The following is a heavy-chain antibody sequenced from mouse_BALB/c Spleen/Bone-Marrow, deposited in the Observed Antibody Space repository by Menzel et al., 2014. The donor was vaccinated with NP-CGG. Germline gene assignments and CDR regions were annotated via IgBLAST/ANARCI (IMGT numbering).Heavy chain of an antibody. CDR1: GFNTKDTY. CDR2: IDPANGNT. Sequence: VQLQQSGAELVKPGASVKLSCTASGFNTKDTYMHWVKQRPEQGLEWIGRIDPANGNTKYDPKFQGKATITADTSSYTAYLQLSSLTSEDTAVYYCAYGSSYDYFDYWGQGTTLTVSS. J-gene: IGHJ2*01. V-gene: IGHV14-3*02. D-gene: IGHD1-1*01. CDR3: AYGSSYDYFDY.